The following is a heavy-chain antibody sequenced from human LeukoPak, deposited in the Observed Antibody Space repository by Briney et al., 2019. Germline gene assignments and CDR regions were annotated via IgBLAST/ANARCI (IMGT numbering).Heavy chain of an antibody. CDR1: GGSIGSRGYY. CDR2: VFYSGAA. CDR3: ARYGDYGTEGYFYMDV. V-gene: IGHV4-31*03. Sequence: PSQTLSLTCTLSGGSIGSRGYYWTWIRPHPVKGLEWMGYVFYSGAAYYNPALRSRVTISLDTSRNQFSLTLTSLSAADTAVYYCARYGDYGTEGYFYMDVWGKGTMVTVSS. J-gene: IGHJ6*03. D-gene: IGHD4-17*01.